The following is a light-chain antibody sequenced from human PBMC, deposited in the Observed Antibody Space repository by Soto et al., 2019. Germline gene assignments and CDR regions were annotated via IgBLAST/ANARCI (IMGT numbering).Light chain of an antibody. V-gene: IGLV1-51*01. Sequence: QPVLTQPPSVSAAPGQTVTISCSGGGSNIGSNSVSWYQQVPGTAPKLLLYDNDKRPSGIPDRFSGSKSGTSATLGITGLQTADEADYYCGTWESYLSVGVFGGGTKLTVL. CDR3: GTWESYLSVGV. CDR1: GSNIGSNS. J-gene: IGLJ2*01. CDR2: DND.